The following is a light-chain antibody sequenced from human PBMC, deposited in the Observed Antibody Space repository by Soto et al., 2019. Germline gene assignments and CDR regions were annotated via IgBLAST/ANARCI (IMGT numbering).Light chain of an antibody. CDR1: SSNIGAGHD. V-gene: IGLV1-40*01. J-gene: IGLJ2*01. CDR3: QSYDSRLSVRL. CDR2: GNT. Sequence: QSVLTQPPSVSGVSGQRVTISCTGSSSNIGAGHDVHWYQQPPGTAPKLLIYGNTNRPSGVPDRFSGSKSGTSASLAITGLQAEDEADYYCQSYDSRLSVRLFGGGTKLTVL.